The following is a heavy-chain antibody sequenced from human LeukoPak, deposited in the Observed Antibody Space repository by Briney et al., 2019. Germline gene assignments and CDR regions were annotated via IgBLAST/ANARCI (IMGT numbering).Heavy chain of an antibody. CDR1: GFTFSSYW. CDR2: INSDGSST. J-gene: IGHJ3*02. Sequence: GGSLRHSCAASGFTFSSYWMHWVRQAPGKGLVWVSRINSDGSSTSYADSVKGRFTISRDNAKNTLYLQMNSLRAEDTAVYYCAREPYIVVVTAPDAFDIWGQGTMVTVSS. V-gene: IGHV3-74*01. D-gene: IGHD2-21*02. CDR3: AREPYIVVVTAPDAFDI.